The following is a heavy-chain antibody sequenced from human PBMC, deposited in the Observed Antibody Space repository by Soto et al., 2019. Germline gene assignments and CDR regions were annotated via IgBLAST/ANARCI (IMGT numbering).Heavy chain of an antibody. CDR2: ISAYNGNT. V-gene: IGHV1-18*01. Sequence: GASVKVSCKASGYTFTSYGISWVRQAPGQGLEWMGWISAYNGNTNYAQKLQGRVTMTRDTSTSTVYMELSSLRSEDTAVYYCARGPYYDSSGYKAGWFDPWGQGTLVTVSS. J-gene: IGHJ5*02. CDR1: GYTFTSYG. CDR3: ARGPYYDSSGYKAGWFDP. D-gene: IGHD3-22*01.